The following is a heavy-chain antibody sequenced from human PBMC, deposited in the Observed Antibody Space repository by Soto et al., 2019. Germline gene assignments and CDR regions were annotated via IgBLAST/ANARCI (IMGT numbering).Heavy chain of an antibody. CDR2: IYPDDSET. D-gene: IGHD1-26*01. CDR1: GYSLTTYW. V-gene: IGHV5-51*01. CDR3: ASFLIVRPNYHSDNLDV. Sequence: GESLKISCKGSGYSLTTYWIGWVRQMPGKGLEWMGIIYPDDSETQYSPSFQGQVTISADKSINTAYLQWSSLKASDSAMYYCASFLIVRPNYHSDNLDVWGQGTMVTVSS. J-gene: IGHJ6*02.